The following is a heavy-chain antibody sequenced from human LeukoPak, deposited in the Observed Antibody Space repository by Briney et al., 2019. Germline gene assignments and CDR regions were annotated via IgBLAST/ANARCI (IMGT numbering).Heavy chain of an antibody. CDR1: GFTFSDYS. D-gene: IGHD2-2*01. Sequence: TGGSLRLSCAASGFTFSDYSMNWVRQAPGKGLEWLSYIGIASGNTNYADSVKGRFTISGDKAKNSLYLQMNSLRVKDTAVYYCARDYQYAFDNWGQGTLVTVSS. J-gene: IGHJ4*02. CDR3: ARDYQYAFDN. CDR2: IGIASGNT. V-gene: IGHV3-48*01.